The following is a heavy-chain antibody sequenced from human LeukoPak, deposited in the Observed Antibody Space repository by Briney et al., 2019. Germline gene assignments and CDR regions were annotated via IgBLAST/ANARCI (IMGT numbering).Heavy chain of an antibody. CDR1: GFTFSSYG. CDR2: IRYDGSNK. D-gene: IGHD2-15*01. J-gene: IGHJ4*02. Sequence: GGSLRLSCAASGFTFSSYGMHWVRQAPGKGLEWVAFIRYDGSNKYYADSVKGRFTISRDNSKNTLYLQMNSLRAEDTAVYYCARSRCSGGSCYGLDYWGQGTLVTVSS. CDR3: ARSRCSGGSCYGLDY. V-gene: IGHV3-30*02.